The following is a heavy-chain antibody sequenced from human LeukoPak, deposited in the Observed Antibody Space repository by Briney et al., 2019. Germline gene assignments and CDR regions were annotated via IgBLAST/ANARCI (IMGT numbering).Heavy chain of an antibody. CDR2: INHSGST. CDR3: AGEPSDYYYYYGMDV. V-gene: IGHV4-34*01. Sequence: SETLSLTCAVYGGSFSGYYWSWIRQPPGKGLEWIGEINHSGSTNYNPSLKSRVTISVDTSKNQFSLKLSSVTAADTAVYYCAGEPSDYYYYYGMDVWGQGTTVTVSS. J-gene: IGHJ6*02. CDR1: GGSFSGYY. D-gene: IGHD1-26*01.